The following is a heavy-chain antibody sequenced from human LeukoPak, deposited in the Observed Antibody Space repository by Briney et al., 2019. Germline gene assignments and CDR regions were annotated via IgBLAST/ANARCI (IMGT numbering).Heavy chain of an antibody. CDR1: GFTFSSYW. D-gene: IGHD1-26*01. CDR2: IKQDGSEK. J-gene: IGHJ3*02. Sequence: PGGSLRLSCAASGFTFSSYWMSWVRQAPGKGLEWVANIKQDGSEKYYVDSVKGRFTICRDNAKNSLYLQMNSLRAEDTAVYYCAKLWGATGGSAFDIWGQGTMVTVSS. CDR3: AKLWGATGGSAFDI. V-gene: IGHV3-7*01.